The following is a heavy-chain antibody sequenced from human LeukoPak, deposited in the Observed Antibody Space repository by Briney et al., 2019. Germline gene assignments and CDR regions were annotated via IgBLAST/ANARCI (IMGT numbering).Heavy chain of an antibody. V-gene: IGHV3-30-3*01. D-gene: IGHD3-10*01. CDR3: ARDGSGSGGYYYYGMDV. CDR2: ISYDGSNK. Sequence: GGSLRLSCAASGFTFSSYAMHWVRQAPGKGLEWVAVISYDGSNKYYADSVKGRFTISRDNSKNTLYLQMNSLRAEDTAVYYCARDGSGSGGYYYYGMDVWGQGTTVTVSS. CDR1: GFTFSSYA. J-gene: IGHJ6*02.